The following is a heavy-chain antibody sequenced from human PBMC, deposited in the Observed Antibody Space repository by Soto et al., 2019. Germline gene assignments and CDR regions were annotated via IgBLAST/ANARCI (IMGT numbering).Heavy chain of an antibody. D-gene: IGHD2-15*01. J-gene: IGHJ4*02. Sequence: SETLSLTCTVSGGSISSGDXYWSWIRQPPGKGLEWIGYIYYSGSTYYNPSLKSRVTISVDTSKNQFSLKLSSVTAADTAVYYCARVADCSGGRCYFSVDYWGQGTLVTVSS. CDR3: ARVADCSGGRCYFSVDY. V-gene: IGHV4-30-4*01. CDR2: IYYSGST. CDR1: GGSISSGDXY.